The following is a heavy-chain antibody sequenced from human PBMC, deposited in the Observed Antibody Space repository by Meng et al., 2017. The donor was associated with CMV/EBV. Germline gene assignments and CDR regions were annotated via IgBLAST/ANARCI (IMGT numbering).Heavy chain of an antibody. CDR3: AKDMKGYCSSTSCYRTSAFDI. CDR2: ISWDGGST. V-gene: IGHV3-43*01. Sequence: GGSLRLSCAASGFTFEDYTMHWVRQAPGKGLEWVSLISWDGGSTYYADSVKGRFTISRDNSKNSLYLQMNSLRTEDTALYYCAKDMKGYCSSTSCYRTSAFDIWGQGTMVTVSS. D-gene: IGHD2-2*01. CDR1: GFTFEDYT. J-gene: IGHJ3*02.